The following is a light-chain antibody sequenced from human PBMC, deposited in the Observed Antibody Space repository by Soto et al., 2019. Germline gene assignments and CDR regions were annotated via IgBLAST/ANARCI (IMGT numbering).Light chain of an antibody. CDR2: DAS. J-gene: IGKJ1*01. Sequence: DIQITQSPSTLSASVGDRVTITCRASQSISSWLAWYQQKPGKAPKLLIYDASTLEGGVPSRFSGSGSGTEFTLTISSLQPDDFATYYCQQYNTYSGTFGQGTKVEIK. V-gene: IGKV1-5*01. CDR3: QQYNTYSGT. CDR1: QSISSW.